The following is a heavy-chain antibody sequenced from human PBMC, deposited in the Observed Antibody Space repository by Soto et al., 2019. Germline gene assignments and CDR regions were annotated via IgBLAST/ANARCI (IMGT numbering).Heavy chain of an antibody. J-gene: IGHJ4*02. V-gene: IGHV3-30-3*01. CDR3: ARDSTELWFGELYSFDY. CDR1: GFTFSSYA. Sequence: QVQLVESGGGVVQPGRSLRLSCAASGFTFSSYAMHWVRQAPCKGLEWVAVISYDGSNKYYADSVKGRFTISRDNSKNTLYLQMNSLRAEDTAVYYYARDSTELWFGELYSFDYWGQGTLVTVSS. CDR2: ISYDGSNK. D-gene: IGHD3-10*01.